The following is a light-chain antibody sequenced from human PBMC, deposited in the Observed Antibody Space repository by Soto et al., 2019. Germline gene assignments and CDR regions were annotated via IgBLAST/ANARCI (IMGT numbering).Light chain of an antibody. Sequence: EIVLTQSPGTLSLSPGEGATVSCRASQSVYSSYLAWYQQKPGQAPRLLIYGASSRATGIPDRFSASGSGTDFTLTISRLETEDFAVYYCQQYCTSPRTVGQGTRVEIK. J-gene: IGKJ1*01. CDR1: QSVYSSY. V-gene: IGKV3-20*01. CDR2: GAS. CDR3: QQYCTSPRT.